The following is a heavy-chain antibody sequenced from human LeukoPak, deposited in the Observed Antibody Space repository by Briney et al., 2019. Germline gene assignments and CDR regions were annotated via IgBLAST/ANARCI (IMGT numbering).Heavy chain of an antibody. J-gene: IGHJ4*02. D-gene: IGHD3-10*01. CDR3: AKNYYGSGSYYNGIDY. CDR1: GFTFSSYA. CDR2: ISGSGGST. V-gene: IGHV3-23*01. Sequence: GGALRLSCTASGFTFSSYAMSWVRQAPGKGLEWVSAISGSGGSTYYADSVKGRFTISRDNSKNTLYLQMNSLRAEDTAVYYCAKNYYGSGSYYNGIDYWGQGTLVTVSS.